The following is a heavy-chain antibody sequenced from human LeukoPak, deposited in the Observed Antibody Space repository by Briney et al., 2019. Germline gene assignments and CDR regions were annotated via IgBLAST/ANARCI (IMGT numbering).Heavy chain of an antibody. CDR3: AKDPKYYDYVWGSYRYTGESDY. CDR1: GFTFSSYA. J-gene: IGHJ4*02. Sequence: GGSLRLSCAASGFTFSSYAMSWVRRAPGKGLEWVSAISGSGGSTYYADSVKGRFTISRDNSKNTLYLQMNSLRAEDTAVYYCAKDPKYYDYVWGSYRYTGESDYWGQGTLVTVSS. D-gene: IGHD3-16*02. V-gene: IGHV3-23*01. CDR2: ISGSGGST.